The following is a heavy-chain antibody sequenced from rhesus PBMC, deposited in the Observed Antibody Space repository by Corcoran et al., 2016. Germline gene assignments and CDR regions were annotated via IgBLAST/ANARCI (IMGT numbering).Heavy chain of an antibody. CDR3: ARWVDYNKDYYFDH. Sequence: QVRLQESGPGVVKPSETLSLTCVVSGCYMSGYYLNWIWQLQGKGLEWSGYIGGSSGHTHYNPSLRSRVSISTDTSRNQLSLKLTSVTAADTAVYFCARWVDYNKDYYFDHWGQGVLVTVSS. D-gene: IGHD3-9*01. CDR1: GCYMSGYY. J-gene: IGHJ4*01. V-gene: IGHV4-165*02. CDR2: IGGSSGHT.